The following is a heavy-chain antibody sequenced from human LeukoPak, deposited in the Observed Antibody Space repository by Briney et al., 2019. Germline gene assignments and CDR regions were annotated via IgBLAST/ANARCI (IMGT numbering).Heavy chain of an antibody. D-gene: IGHD6-13*01. V-gene: IGHV1-18*01. CDR1: GYTFTSYG. Sequence: ASVKVSCKASGYTFTSYGISWVRQAPGQGLEWMGWISAYNGNTNYAQKLQGRVTMTTDTSTSTAYMELRSLRSDDTAVYYCARDAMWQNTSAAAGTYWFDPWAREPWSPSPQ. CDR3: ARDAMWQNTSAAAGTYWFDP. CDR2: ISAYNGNT. J-gene: IGHJ5*02.